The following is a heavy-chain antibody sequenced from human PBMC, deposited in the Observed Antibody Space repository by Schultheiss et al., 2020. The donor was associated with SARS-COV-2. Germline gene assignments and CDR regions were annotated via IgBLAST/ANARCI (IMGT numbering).Heavy chain of an antibody. V-gene: IGHV1-69*04. CDR3: ARDISSYCGGDCYWDDAFDI. D-gene: IGHD2-21*01. CDR2: IIPILGIA. CDR1: GGTFSSYT. Sequence: SVKVSCKASGGTFSSYTISWVRQAPGQGLEWMGRIIPILGIANYAQKFQGRVTITADKSTSTAYMELSSLRSEDTAVYYCARDISSYCGGDCYWDDAFDIWGQGTMVTVSS. J-gene: IGHJ3*02.